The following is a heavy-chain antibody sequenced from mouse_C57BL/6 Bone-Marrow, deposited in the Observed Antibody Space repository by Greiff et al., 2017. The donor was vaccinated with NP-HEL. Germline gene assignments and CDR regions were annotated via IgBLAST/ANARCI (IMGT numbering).Heavy chain of an antibody. CDR1: GFTFSDAW. Sequence: EVKLMESGGGLVQPGGSMKLSCAASGFTFSDAWMDWVRQSPEKGLEWVAEIRNKANNHATYYAESVKGRFTISRDDSKSSVYLQMNSLRAEDTGIYYCTRPVYYDSEAFAYWGQGTLVTVSA. CDR3: TRPVYYDSEAFAY. J-gene: IGHJ3*01. D-gene: IGHD2-4*01. V-gene: IGHV6-6*01. CDR2: IRNKANNHAT.